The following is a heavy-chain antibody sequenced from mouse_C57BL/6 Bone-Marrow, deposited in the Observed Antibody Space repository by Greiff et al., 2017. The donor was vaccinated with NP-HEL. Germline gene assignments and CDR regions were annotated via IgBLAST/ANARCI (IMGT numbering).Heavy chain of an antibody. D-gene: IGHD1-3*01. V-gene: IGHV5-6*01. J-gene: IGHJ4*01. CDR1: GFTFSSYG. Sequence: EVQLVESGGDLVKPGGSLKLSCAASGFTFSSYGMSWVRQTPDKRLEWVATISSGGSYTYYPDSVKGRFTISRDNAKNTLYLQMSSLKSEDTAMYYCARHYISKRYYAMDYWGQGTSVTVSS. CDR2: ISSGGSYT. CDR3: ARHYISKRYYAMDY.